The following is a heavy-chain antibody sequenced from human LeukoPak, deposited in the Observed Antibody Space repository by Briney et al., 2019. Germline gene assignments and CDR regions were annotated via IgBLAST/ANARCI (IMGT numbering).Heavy chain of an antibody. CDR3: TRMTTGHDY. D-gene: IGHD4-17*01. V-gene: IGHV4-34*01. CDR2: INHSGYT. J-gene: IGHJ4*02. CDR1: GVSFDDYY. Sequence: SETLSLTCAVSGVSFDDYYWAWVRQTPGKGLEWIGEINHSGYTDDSPSLKSRVTLSIDTSRKQFSLNLRSVTVADAGTYYCTRMTTGHDYWGQGTLVTVSS.